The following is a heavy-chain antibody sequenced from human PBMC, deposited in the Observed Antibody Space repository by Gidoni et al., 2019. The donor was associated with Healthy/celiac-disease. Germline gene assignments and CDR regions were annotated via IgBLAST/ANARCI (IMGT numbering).Heavy chain of an antibody. J-gene: IGHJ3*02. Sequence: QVQLVQSGAEVKKPGSSVKVSCKASGGTFSSYAISWVRQAPGQGLEWMGGIIPIFGTANYAQKFQGRVTITADESTSTAYMELSSLRSEDTAVYYCATGGRRFLEWLGADAFDIWGQGTMVTVSS. D-gene: IGHD3-3*01. CDR2: IIPIFGTA. CDR1: GGTFSSYA. V-gene: IGHV1-69*01. CDR3: ATGGRRFLEWLGADAFDI.